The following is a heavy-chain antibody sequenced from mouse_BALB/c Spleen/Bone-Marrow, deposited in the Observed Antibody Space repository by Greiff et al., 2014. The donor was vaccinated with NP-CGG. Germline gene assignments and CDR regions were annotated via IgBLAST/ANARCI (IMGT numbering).Heavy chain of an antibody. CDR3: TRGGRGKGYAMDY. D-gene: IGHD2-1*01. CDR2: IYPSDSYT. CDR1: GYTFTSYW. V-gene: IGHV1-69*01. Sequence: SGAELVRPGASVTLSCKASGYTFTSYWVNWVKQWPGQGLEWIGNIYPSDSYTNYNQKFKDKTTLTVDKSSSTAYMQLSSPTSEDSAVYYCTRGGRGKGYAMDYWGQGTSVTVSA. J-gene: IGHJ4*01.